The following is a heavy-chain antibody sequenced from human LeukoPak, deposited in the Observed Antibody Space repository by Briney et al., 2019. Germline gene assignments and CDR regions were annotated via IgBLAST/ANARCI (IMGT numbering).Heavy chain of an antibody. V-gene: IGHV3-53*01. CDR1: GFTVSSNY. CDR3: ARYGVECSGGSCYYYYGMDV. J-gene: IGHJ6*02. Sequence: GGSLRLSCAASGFTVSSNYMSWVRQTPGKGLEWVSVIYSGGSTYYADSVKGRFTISRDNSKNTLYLQMNSLRAEDTAVYYCARYGVECSGGSCYYYYGMDVWGQGTTVTVSS. D-gene: IGHD2-15*01. CDR2: IYSGGST.